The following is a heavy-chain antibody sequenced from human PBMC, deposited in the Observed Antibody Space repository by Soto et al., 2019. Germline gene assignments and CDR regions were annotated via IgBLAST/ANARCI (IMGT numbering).Heavy chain of an antibody. D-gene: IGHD6-19*01. Sequence: ASVKVSCKASGYTFTSYDINWVRQATGQELEWMGWMNPNSGNTGYAQKFQGRVTMTRNTSISTAYMELSSLRSEDTAVYYCARGKAVAGGASLNYYYGMDVWGQGTTVTVSS. V-gene: IGHV1-8*01. J-gene: IGHJ6*02. CDR1: GYTFTSYD. CDR3: ARGKAVAGGASLNYYYGMDV. CDR2: MNPNSGNT.